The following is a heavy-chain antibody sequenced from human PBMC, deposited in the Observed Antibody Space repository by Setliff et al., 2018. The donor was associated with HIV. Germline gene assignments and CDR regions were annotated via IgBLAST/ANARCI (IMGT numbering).Heavy chain of an antibody. CDR1: GYTFDSYG. D-gene: IGHD1-1*01. Sequence: GASVKVSCKASGYTFDSYGISWVRQAPGQGLEWMGTINPSGGSTSYAQKFQGRVTMTRDTSTSTVYMELSSLRSEDTAVYYCAGGLVSQKVPFDPWGQGTLVTVSS. CDR2: INPSGGST. J-gene: IGHJ5*02. V-gene: IGHV1-46*02. CDR3: AGGLVSQKVPFDP.